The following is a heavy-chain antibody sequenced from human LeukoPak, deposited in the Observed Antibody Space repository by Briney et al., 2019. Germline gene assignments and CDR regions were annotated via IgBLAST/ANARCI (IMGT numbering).Heavy chain of an antibody. CDR3: ARDADWYSEFDY. V-gene: IGHV1-8*02. Sequence: GASVKVSCKASGYTFTSYDINWVRQATGQGFEWMGWMNPNSGNTGYAQKFQGRVTITRNTPISIAYMELSSLRSEDTAVYYCARDADWYSEFDYWGQGTLVTVSS. CDR2: MNPNSGNT. D-gene: IGHD2-21*02. CDR1: GYTFTSYD. J-gene: IGHJ4*02.